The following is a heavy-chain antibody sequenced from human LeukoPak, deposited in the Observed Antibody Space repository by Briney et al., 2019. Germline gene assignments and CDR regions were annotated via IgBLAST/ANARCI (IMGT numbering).Heavy chain of an antibody. J-gene: IGHJ4*02. CDR3: VTSESYYYFVY. V-gene: IGHV4-39*01. Sequence: SETLSLTCTVSGGSISNSNSYWGWVRQPPGEGLEWIGSIYYSGSTYNNPSLKSRVTISVDTSKNQLSLKLSSVTAADTTVYYCVTSESYYYFVYWGQGTLVTVSS. D-gene: IGHD2-2*01. CDR2: IYYSGST. CDR1: GGSISNSNSY.